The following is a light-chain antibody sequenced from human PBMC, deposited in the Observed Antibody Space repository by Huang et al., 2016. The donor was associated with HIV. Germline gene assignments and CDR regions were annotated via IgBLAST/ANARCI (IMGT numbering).Light chain of an antibody. Sequence: EIVMTQSPATLSVSPGERATLSCRASQSITSNLAWYQQKPGQAPRRLIYAASTRATGIPARCSGSGSGTEFTLSISSLQSEDFAVYYCQQYNNWPPWTFGQGTKVEIK. V-gene: IGKV3-15*01. CDR1: QSITSN. CDR3: QQYNNWPPWT. CDR2: AAS. J-gene: IGKJ1*01.